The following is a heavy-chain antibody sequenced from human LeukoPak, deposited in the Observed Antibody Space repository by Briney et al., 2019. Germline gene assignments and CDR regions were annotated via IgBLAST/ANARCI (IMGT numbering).Heavy chain of an antibody. V-gene: IGHV3-21*01. CDR3: VRDAFSPDAFDI. Sequence: GGSLRLSCAASGFTFSSYSMNWVRQAPGKGLEWVSSISTSSSYIYSADSVKGRFTISRDNAKNSLYLQMNSLRAEDTAVYYCVRDAFSPDAFDIWGQGTMVTVSS. CDR2: ISTSSSYI. CDR1: GFTFSSYS. J-gene: IGHJ3*02.